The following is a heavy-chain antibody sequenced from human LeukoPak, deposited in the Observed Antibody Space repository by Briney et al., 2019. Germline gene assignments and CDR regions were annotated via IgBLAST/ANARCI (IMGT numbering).Heavy chain of an antibody. Sequence: ASVKVSCKASGYTFTSYYMHWVRQAPGQGLEWMGIINPSGGSTSCAQKFQGRVTMTRDMSTSTVYMELSSLRSEDTAVYYCAREGAGGHFDYWGQGTLVTVSS. J-gene: IGHJ4*02. CDR3: AREGAGGHFDY. CDR2: INPSGGST. D-gene: IGHD3-10*01. V-gene: IGHV1-46*01. CDR1: GYTFTSYY.